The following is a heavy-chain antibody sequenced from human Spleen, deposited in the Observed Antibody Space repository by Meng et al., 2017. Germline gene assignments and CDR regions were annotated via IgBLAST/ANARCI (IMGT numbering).Heavy chain of an antibody. CDR1: GYTFTSYG. CDR3: ARDFYGSGSYYSYYYGMDV. D-gene: IGHD3-10*01. V-gene: IGHV1-18*01. Sequence: ASVKVSCKASGYTFTSYGISWVRQAPGQGLEWMGWISAYNGNTNYAQKLQGRVIMTTDTSTSTAYMELRSLRSDDTAVYYCARDFYGSGSYYSYYYGMDVWGQGTTVTVSS. CDR2: ISAYNGNT. J-gene: IGHJ6*02.